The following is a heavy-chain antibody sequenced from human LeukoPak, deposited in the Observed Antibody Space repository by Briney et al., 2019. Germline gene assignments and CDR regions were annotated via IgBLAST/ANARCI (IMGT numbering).Heavy chain of an antibody. Sequence: GGSLRLSCAASGFTFSSYGMSWVRQAPGKGLEWVSVIYSGGSTYYADSVKGRFTISRDNSKNTLYLQMNSLRAEDTAVYYCARDRFSGSYPLDHWGQGTLVTVSS. CDR3: ARDRFSGSYPLDH. CDR1: GFTFSSYG. CDR2: IYSGGST. J-gene: IGHJ4*02. V-gene: IGHV3-53*01. D-gene: IGHD1-26*01.